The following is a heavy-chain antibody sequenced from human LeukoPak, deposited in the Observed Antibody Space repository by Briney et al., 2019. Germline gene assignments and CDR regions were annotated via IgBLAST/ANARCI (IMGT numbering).Heavy chain of an antibody. J-gene: IGHJ4*02. Sequence: AGSLRLPCVASGFTFNSRDWMTWVRQAPGKGLEWVANIQQDGNEKNYVAYVKGRFTIARDNAKNSVDLQMNSLRAEDTAVYYCARGDAPLAGRTRFDYWGQGTLVTVSS. D-gene: IGHD6-13*01. V-gene: IGHV3-7*01. CDR2: IQQDGNEK. CDR1: GFTFNSRDW. CDR3: ARGDAPLAGRTRFDY.